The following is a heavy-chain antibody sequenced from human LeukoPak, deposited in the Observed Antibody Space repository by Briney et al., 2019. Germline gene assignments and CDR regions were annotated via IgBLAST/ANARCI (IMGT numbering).Heavy chain of an antibody. CDR1: GGSISSSSYY. V-gene: IGHV4-39*07. J-gene: IGHJ4*02. D-gene: IGHD2-2*02. CDR2: IYYSGST. Sequence: SETLSLTCTVSGGSISSSSYYWGWIRQPPGKGLECIGSIYYSGSTYYNPSLKSRVTISVDTSKNQFSLKLSSVTAADTAVYYCARASRIYCSSTSCYKDFDYWGQGTLVTVSS. CDR3: ARASRIYCSSTSCYKDFDY.